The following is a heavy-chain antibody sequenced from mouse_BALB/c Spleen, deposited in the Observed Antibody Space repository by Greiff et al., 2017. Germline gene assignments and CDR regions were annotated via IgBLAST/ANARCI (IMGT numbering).Heavy chain of an antibody. CDR2: IYPGDGDT. D-gene: IGHD3-3*01. J-gene: IGHJ4*01. CDR1: GYAFSSYW. Sequence: VQLQESGAELVRPGSSVKISCKASGYAFSSYWMNWVKQRPGQGLEWIGQIYPGDGDTNYNGKFKGKATLTADKSSSTAYMQLSSLTSEDSAVYFCARGGGTYYAMDYWGQGTSVTVSS. CDR3: ARGGGTYYAMDY. V-gene: IGHV1-80*01.